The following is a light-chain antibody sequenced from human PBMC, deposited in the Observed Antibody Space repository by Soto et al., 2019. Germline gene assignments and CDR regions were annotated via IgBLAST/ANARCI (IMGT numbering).Light chain of an antibody. Sequence: DIQLTQSPFFLSASVGDRVTITCRASQGIRSYLAWYQQRPGKAPELLIYGASTLRTGAASSFSGSGSGTEFPLTISSLQPEDSATYFCQQLNIFPPLFTFGPGTKVDIK. CDR2: GAS. J-gene: IGKJ3*01. CDR1: QGIRSY. V-gene: IGKV1-9*01. CDR3: QQLNIFPPLFT.